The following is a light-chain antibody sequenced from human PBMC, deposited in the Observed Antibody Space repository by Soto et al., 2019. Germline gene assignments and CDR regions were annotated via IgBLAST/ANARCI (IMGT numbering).Light chain of an antibody. Sequence: QSVLTQPPSVSGAPGQRVTISCTGSSSNIGAXXXXXXXXXXXXXXXXXXXXGNSNRPSGVPDRFSGSKSGTSASLAITGLQAEDEADYYCQSYDSSLSGYVFGTGTKVTVL. CDR2: GNS. CDR1: SSNIGAXXX. J-gene: IGLJ1*01. CDR3: QSYDSSLSGYV. V-gene: IGLV1-40*01.